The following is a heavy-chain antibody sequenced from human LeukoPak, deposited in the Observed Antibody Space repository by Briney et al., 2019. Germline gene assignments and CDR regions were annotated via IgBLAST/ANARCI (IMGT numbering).Heavy chain of an antibody. D-gene: IGHD3-10*01. V-gene: IGHV4-39*07. CDR2: IDYSGST. Sequence: SETLSLTCTVSGGSISRSGYCWGWIRQPPGKGLEWIGSIDYSGSTNYNPSLKSRVTMSVDTSKNQFSLKLSSVTAADTAVYYCARDSPELALRRAINWFDAWGQGTLVTVSS. CDR1: GGSISRSGYC. CDR3: ARDSPELALRRAINWFDA. J-gene: IGHJ5*02.